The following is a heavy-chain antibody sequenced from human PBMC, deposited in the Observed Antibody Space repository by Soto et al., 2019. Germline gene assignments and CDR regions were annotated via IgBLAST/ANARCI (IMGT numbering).Heavy chain of an antibody. V-gene: IGHV4-30-2*01. CDR3: ARGDRYRDSSSRLYNWFDP. CDR2: IYHSGST. J-gene: IGHJ5*02. CDR1: GGSISSGGYS. D-gene: IGHD6-13*01. Sequence: QLQLQESGSGLVKPSQTLSLTCAVSGGSISSGGYSWSWIRQPPGKGLEWIGYIYHSGSTYYNPSLKSRVTISVDRSKNQFSLKLSSVTAADTAVYYCARGDRYRDSSSRLYNWFDPWGQGTLVTVSS.